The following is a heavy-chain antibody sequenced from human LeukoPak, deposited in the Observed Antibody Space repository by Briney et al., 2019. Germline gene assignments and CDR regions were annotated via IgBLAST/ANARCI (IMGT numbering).Heavy chain of an antibody. D-gene: IGHD3-22*01. CDR1: GFTFSSYA. Sequence: GGSLRLSCAASGFTFSSYAMSWVRQAPGKGLEWVSAISGSGGSTYYADSVKGRSTISRDNSKNTLYLQMNSLRAEDTAVYYCAKGVVVITPYYMDVWGKGTTVTVSS. CDR2: ISGSGGST. J-gene: IGHJ6*03. V-gene: IGHV3-23*01. CDR3: AKGVVVITPYYMDV.